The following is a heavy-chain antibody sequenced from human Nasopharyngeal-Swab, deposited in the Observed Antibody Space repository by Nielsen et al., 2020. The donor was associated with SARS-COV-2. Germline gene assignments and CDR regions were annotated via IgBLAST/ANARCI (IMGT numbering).Heavy chain of an antibody. CDR1: GFSFRSYG. D-gene: IGHD3-3*01. CDR3: ARRTIFGVVKRGPWDYYGMDV. J-gene: IGHJ6*02. V-gene: IGHV3-30*03. Sequence: GESLKISCAASGFSFRSYGMHWVRQAPGKGLAWVAVISYDGSNKDYADSVKGRFTISRDNSKNTLYLQTNSLRADDTAVYYCARRTIFGVVKRGPWDYYGMDVWGQGTTVTVSS. CDR2: ISYDGSNK.